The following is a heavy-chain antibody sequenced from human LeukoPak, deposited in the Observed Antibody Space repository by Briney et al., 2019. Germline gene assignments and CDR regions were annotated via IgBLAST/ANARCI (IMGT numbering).Heavy chain of an antibody. CDR1: GGSISSYY. CDR2: IYYSGST. J-gene: IGHJ6*03. Sequence: PSETLSLTCTVSGGSISSYYWSWIRQPPGKGLEWIGYIYYSGSTNYNPSLKSRVTISVDTSKNQFSLKLSSVTAADTAVYYCARDGGYDSSGYWGYYYYMDVWGKGTTVTVSS. D-gene: IGHD3-22*01. CDR3: ARDGGYDSSGYWGYYYYMDV. V-gene: IGHV4-59*12.